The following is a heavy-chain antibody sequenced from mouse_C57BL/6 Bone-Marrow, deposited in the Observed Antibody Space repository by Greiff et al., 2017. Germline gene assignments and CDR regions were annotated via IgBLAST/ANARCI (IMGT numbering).Heavy chain of an antibody. CDR2: LDPENGDT. CDR3: TTGDGYSYFDY. CDR1: GFNIKDDY. D-gene: IGHD2-3*01. V-gene: IGHV14-4*01. Sequence: EVQLQQSGAELVRPGASVKLSCTASGFNIKDDYMHWVKQRPEQGLEWIGWLDPENGDTEYASKFQGKATITADTSSNTAYLQLSSLTSEDTAVYDCTTGDGYSYFDYWGQGTTLTVSS. J-gene: IGHJ2*01.